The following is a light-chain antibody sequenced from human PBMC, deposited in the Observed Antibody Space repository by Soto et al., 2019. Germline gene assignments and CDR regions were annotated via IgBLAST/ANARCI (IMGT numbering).Light chain of an antibody. V-gene: IGKV3-15*01. CDR3: QHYLTWPLT. CDR2: DAS. J-gene: IGKJ4*01. CDR1: QGVGST. Sequence: ELVLTQSPATLSLSPGERATLSCRARQGVGSTLAWYQQEPGRAPRLLIYDASTRATGIPARFSGAGSGTEFTLTISGLQSDDFAVYYCQHYLTWPLTFGGGTRVEI.